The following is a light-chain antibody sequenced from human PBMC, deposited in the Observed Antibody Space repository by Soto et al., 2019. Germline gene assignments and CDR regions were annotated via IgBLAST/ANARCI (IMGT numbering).Light chain of an antibody. Sequence: DIQITQSPSALSASVGDGVTSTCRASQSISSYLNWYQQKPGKAPKLLIYAASSLQSGVPSRFSGSGSGTDFTLTISSLQPEDFATYYCQQSYSTLWTFGQGTKVDIK. J-gene: IGKJ1*01. CDR1: QSISSY. CDR2: AAS. CDR3: QQSYSTLWT. V-gene: IGKV1-39*01.